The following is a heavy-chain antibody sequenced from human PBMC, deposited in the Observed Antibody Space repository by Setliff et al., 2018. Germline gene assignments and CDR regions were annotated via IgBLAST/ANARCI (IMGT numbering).Heavy chain of an antibody. CDR3: ARLAVRNTVYYYFTDV. J-gene: IGHJ6*03. D-gene: IGHD2-2*02. CDR1: GYDFFGYW. V-gene: IGHV5-51*01. Sequence: RGESLKISCQGLGYDFFGYWIAWVRQVPGKGPEWVGLIYPGDSDTRYSPSFQGQVTIAVDRSRVTAYLQWDSLKASDAATYYCARLAVRNTVYYYFTDVWGKGTSVTVS. CDR2: IYPGDSDT.